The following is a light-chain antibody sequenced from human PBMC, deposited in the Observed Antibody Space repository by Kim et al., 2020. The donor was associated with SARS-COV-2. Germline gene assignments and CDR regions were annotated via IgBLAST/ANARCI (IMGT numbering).Light chain of an antibody. J-gene: IGKJ2*01. CDR1: HIVSSDY. Sequence: SPGEGATLSCSASHIVSSDYVAWFQQKPGQPPRLLIYGASNRATGIPDRFSGSGSGADFTLTITRLEPEDFALYYCQQYGSSSYTFGQGTKLEI. CDR3: QQYGSSSYT. V-gene: IGKV3-20*01. CDR2: GAS.